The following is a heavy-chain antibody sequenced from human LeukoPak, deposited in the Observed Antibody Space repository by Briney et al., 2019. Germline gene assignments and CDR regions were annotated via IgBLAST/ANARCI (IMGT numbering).Heavy chain of an antibody. CDR2: INSDGSIT. D-gene: IGHD1-1*01. V-gene: IGHV3-74*01. Sequence: VGSLRLSCAASGVTFSSYWMHWGRQAPGKGRWCVSRINSDGSITSYADSAKGRVTISRDNAKNTLYLKMNSLRAEATAVYSCAREDLEADAFDIWGQGTMVTVSS. J-gene: IGHJ3*02. CDR3: AREDLEADAFDI. CDR1: GVTFSSYW.